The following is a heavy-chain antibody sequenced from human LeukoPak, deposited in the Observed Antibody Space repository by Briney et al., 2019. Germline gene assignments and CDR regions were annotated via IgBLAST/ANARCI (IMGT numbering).Heavy chain of an antibody. CDR3: ARHLSLSGTSSCFDF. J-gene: IGHJ5*01. CDR1: GYSFTTYW. Sequence: GESLKISCRGFGYSFTTYWIGWVRQMPGKGLEWLGIIYPGDSNTNTRYSPSFQGQVTISVDKSINTAYLQWGSLKASDTAIYYCARHLSLSGTSSCFDFWGRGTLVTVSS. D-gene: IGHD2-2*01. CDR2: IYPGDSNTNT. V-gene: IGHV5-51*01.